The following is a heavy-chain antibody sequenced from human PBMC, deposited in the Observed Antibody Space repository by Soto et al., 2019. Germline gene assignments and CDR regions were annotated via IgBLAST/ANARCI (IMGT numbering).Heavy chain of an antibody. J-gene: IGHJ4*02. CDR3: AKSEPYGSGSYYFDY. V-gene: IGHV3-23*01. D-gene: IGHD1-26*01. CDR2: ISGGGGAT. Sequence: EVQLLESGGGLVQPGGSLRLSCAASGFTFSRNAMSWVRQAPGKGLEWVSGISGGGGATYYADSVKGRFTISRDNSKNTVDLQMNSLRAEDTAIYYCAKSEPYGSGSYYFDYWGQGTLVTVSS. CDR1: GFTFSRNA.